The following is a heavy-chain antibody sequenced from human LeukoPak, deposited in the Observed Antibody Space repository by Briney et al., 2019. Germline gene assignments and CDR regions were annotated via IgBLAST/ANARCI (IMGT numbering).Heavy chain of an antibody. Sequence: GGSLRLSCAASGFTFSSYAMSWVRQAPGKALEWVSAISGSGARTYYADSVKGRFTISRDNSKNTLYLQMNSLRAEDTAVYYCAKEDRYGAKNYWGQGTLVTVSS. J-gene: IGHJ4*02. D-gene: IGHD4-17*01. CDR2: ISGSGART. CDR1: GFTFSSYA. V-gene: IGHV3-23*01. CDR3: AKEDRYGAKNY.